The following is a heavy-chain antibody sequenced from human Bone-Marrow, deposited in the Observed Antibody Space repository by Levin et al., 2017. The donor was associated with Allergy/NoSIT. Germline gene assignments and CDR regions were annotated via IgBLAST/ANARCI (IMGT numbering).Heavy chain of an antibody. Sequence: GESLKISCAASGFTFSDYYMSWIRQAPGKGLEWVSYISSSGSTIYYADSVKGRFTISRDNAKNSLYLQMNSLRAEDTAVYYCARDKIRGFYYYGMDVWGQGTTVTVSS. J-gene: IGHJ6*02. D-gene: IGHD4-23*01. V-gene: IGHV3-11*01. CDR1: GFTFSDYY. CDR3: ARDKIRGFYYYGMDV. CDR2: ISSSGSTI.